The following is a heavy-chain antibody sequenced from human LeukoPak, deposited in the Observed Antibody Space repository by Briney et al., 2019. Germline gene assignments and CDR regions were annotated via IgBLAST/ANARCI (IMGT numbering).Heavy chain of an antibody. CDR2: ISWNSGSI. D-gene: IGHD6-19*01. Sequence: GGSLRLSCAASGFTFDDYAMHWVRQAPGKGLEWVSGISWNSGSIGYADSVKGRFTISRDNAKNSLYLQMNSLRAEDMALYYCAKDKRASSGWYRGLYYFDYWGQGTLVTVSS. CDR3: AKDKRASSGWYRGLYYFDY. CDR1: GFTFDDYA. V-gene: IGHV3-9*03. J-gene: IGHJ4*02.